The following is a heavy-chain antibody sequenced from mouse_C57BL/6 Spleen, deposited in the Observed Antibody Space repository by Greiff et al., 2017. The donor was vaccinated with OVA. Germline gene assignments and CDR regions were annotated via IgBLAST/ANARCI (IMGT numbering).Heavy chain of an antibody. D-gene: IGHD2-4*01. V-gene: IGHV1-69*01. J-gene: IGHJ3*01. CDR2: IDPSDSYT. CDR1: GYTFTSYW. Sequence: QVQLQQPGAELVTPGASVKLSCKASGYTFTSYWMHWVKQRPGQGLEWIGEIDPSDSYTNYNQKFKGKSTLTVDKSSSTAYMQLSSLTSEDSAVYYCARGGLRGFAYWGQGTLVTVSA. CDR3: ARGGLRGFAY.